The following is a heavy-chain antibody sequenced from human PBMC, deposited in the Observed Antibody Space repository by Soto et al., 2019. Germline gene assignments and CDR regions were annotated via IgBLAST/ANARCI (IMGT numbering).Heavy chain of an antibody. CDR1: GGSISSYY. D-gene: IGHD2-15*01. CDR2: IYYSGST. V-gene: IGHV4-59*01. J-gene: IGHJ4*02. CDR3: ASRERRGYCSGGSCYTNLYFDY. Sequence: SETLSLTCTVSGGSISSYYWSWIRQPPGKGLEWIGYIYYSGSTNYNPSLKSRVTISVDTSKNQFSLKLSSVTAADTAVYYCASRERRGYCSGGSCYTNLYFDYWGQGTLVTVSS.